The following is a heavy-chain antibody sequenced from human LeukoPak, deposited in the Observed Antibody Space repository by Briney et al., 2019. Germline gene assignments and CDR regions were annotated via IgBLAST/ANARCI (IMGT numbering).Heavy chain of an antibody. J-gene: IGHJ3*02. Sequence: KPGGSLRLSCAASGFTFSSYSMNWVRQAPGKGLEWVSSISSSSSYIYYADSVKGRFTISRDNAKNSLYLQMNSLRAEDTAVYYCARDTPGTCGGDCYWLPDDAFDIWGQGTMVTVSS. CDR3: ARDTPGTCGGDCYWLPDDAFDI. CDR1: GFTFSSYS. V-gene: IGHV3-21*01. CDR2: ISSSSSYI. D-gene: IGHD2-21*02.